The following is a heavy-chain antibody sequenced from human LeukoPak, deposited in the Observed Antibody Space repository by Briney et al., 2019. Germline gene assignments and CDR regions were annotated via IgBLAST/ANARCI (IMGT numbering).Heavy chain of an antibody. CDR2: ISSSSSYI. J-gene: IGHJ4*02. CDR3: ARSDYGDYHYFDY. Sequence: GGSLRLSCAASGFTFSSYSMNWVRQAPGKGLEWVSSISSSSSYIYYADSVKGRFTISRDNAKNSLYLQMNSLRAEDTAVYYCARSDYGDYHYFDYWGQGTLVTVSS. V-gene: IGHV3-21*01. D-gene: IGHD4-17*01. CDR1: GFTFSSYS.